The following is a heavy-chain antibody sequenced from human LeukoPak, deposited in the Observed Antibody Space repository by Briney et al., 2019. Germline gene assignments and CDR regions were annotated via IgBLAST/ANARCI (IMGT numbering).Heavy chain of an antibody. J-gene: IGHJ4*02. Sequence: PGRSLRLSCAASGFTFSSYGMHWVRQAPGKGLEWVSGISGNGGSTYHADSVKGRFTISRDNSKNTLYLQMNSLRAEDTAVYYCAKDRGYSYDPGDYWGQGTLVTVSS. CDR2: ISGNGGST. D-gene: IGHD5-18*01. V-gene: IGHV3-23*01. CDR3: AKDRGYSYDPGDY. CDR1: GFTFSSYG.